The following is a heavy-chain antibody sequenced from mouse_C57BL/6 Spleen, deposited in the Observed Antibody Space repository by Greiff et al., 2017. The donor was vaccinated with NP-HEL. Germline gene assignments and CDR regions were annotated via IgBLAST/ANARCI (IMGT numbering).Heavy chain of an antibody. CDR1: GYTFTSYW. CDR3: AYGTFDV. CDR2: IDPNSGGT. D-gene: IGHD2-1*01. J-gene: IGHJ1*03. V-gene: IGHV1-72*01. Sequence: QVQLQQPGAELVKPGASVKLSCKASGYTFTSYWMHWVKQRPGRGLEWIGRIDPNSGGTKYNEKFKGKATLTVDKPSSTAYMQRSSLASADSAVCYCAYGTFDVWGTGTTVTVSS.